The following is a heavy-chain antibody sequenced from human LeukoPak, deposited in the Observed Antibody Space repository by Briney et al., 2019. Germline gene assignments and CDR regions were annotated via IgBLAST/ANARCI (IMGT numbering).Heavy chain of an antibody. D-gene: IGHD2-15*01. CDR3: ARDRGCSGGSCYYDY. V-gene: IGHV4-59*01. CDR1: GGSIRSYY. CDR2: IYYRGST. Sequence: SETLSLTXTVSGGSIRSYYWSWIRQPPGKGLEWIGYIYYRGSTNYNPSLKSRVTISVDTSKNQFSLRLSSVTAADTAVYYCARDRGCSGGSCYYDYWGQGTLVTVSS. J-gene: IGHJ4*02.